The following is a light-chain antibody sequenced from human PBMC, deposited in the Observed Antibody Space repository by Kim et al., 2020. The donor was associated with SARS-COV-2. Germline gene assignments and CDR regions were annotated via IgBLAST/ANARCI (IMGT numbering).Light chain of an antibody. CDR2: AAS. J-gene: IGKJ2*01. CDR3: QQYGSSPYT. V-gene: IGKV3-20*01. CDR1: QSVSGSS. Sequence: EIVLTQSPGTLSLSPGERATLSCRASQSVSGSSLAWYQQKPGQTPRLLMYAASSRPTGIPDRFSGGGSGTDFTLTISGLEPEDFAVYYCQQYGSSPYTFGQGTKLEI.